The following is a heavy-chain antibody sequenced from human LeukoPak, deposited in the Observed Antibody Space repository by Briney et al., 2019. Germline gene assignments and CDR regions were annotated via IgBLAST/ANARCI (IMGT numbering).Heavy chain of an antibody. J-gene: IGHJ5*02. V-gene: IGHV4-34*01. D-gene: IGHD2-2*01. CDR2: INHSGST. CDR3: ARGLRIRVVVPAARWFDP. CDR1: GGSISGPS. Sequence: SATLSLTCAVYGGSISGPSWRWLRQHPGMGLQWIGEINHSGSTDYSPSLKSRVTIPVDTSKNQFSLKVSSVTAADTAVYYCARGLRIRVVVPAARWFDPWGQGTLVTASS.